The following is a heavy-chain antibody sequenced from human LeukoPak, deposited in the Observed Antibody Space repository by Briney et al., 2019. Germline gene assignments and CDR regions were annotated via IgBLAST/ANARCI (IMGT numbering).Heavy chain of an antibody. CDR3: ARNTDYYGSGTYGYFDH. J-gene: IGHJ2*01. CDR2: IYSGGTT. D-gene: IGHD3-10*01. Sequence: GGSLRLSCAPSGLAVSSTFMSWVRQAPGRGLEWVSIIYSGGTTHYADSVKGRFTISRDNAKNMLYLQMDSLRVGDTAIYYRARNTDYYGSGTYGYFDHWGRGTLVTLYS. CDR1: GLAVSSTF. V-gene: IGHV3-53*01.